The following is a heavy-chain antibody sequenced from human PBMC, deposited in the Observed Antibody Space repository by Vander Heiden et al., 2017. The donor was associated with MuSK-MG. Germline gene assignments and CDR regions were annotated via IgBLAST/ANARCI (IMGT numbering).Heavy chain of an antibody. CDR3: AKSPSWNSRAFEI. D-gene: IGHD1-7*01. V-gene: IGHV3-23*01. CDR2: ISNGGSST. Sequence: EVQLLASGGGLVQPGGSLRLPCAASGFTFSSYALNWVRQAPGEGLDWVLFISNGGSSTYYADSVKGRFTISRDNSKNTLYLQMNSLRAEDTAVYYCAKSPSWNSRAFEIWGQGTMVTVSS. CDR1: GFTFSSYA. J-gene: IGHJ3*02.